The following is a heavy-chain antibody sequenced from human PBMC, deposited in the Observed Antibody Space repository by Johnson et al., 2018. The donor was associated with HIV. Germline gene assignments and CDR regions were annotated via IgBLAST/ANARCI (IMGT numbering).Heavy chain of an antibody. CDR3: AREERTTMIVAGCWAPHGAFDI. D-gene: IGHD3-22*01. J-gene: IGHJ3*02. CDR1: GFTFSGYA. CDR2: ISGSGGST. V-gene: IGHV3-20*04. Sequence: VQLVESGGGVVQPGRSLRLSCAASGFTFSGYAMSWVRQAPGKGLEGVAAISGSGGSTGYDVSVKGRFNNPSANAKNYLYLHMNSLRAENTAFYYCAREERTTMIVAGCWAPHGAFDIWGQGTMVTVSS.